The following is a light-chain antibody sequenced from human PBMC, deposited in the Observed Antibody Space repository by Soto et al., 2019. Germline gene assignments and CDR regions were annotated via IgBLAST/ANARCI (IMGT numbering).Light chain of an antibody. V-gene: IGKV3-15*01. J-gene: IGKJ2*01. CDR1: QSISSD. Sequence: EIVMTQSPATLSVSPGERATLSCRASQSISSDLAWYQQKPGQAPRLVIYGASTRATDIPARISGSGSGTDFTLTISSLQSEDFAVYYCQQYNQWPPQYTFGQGTKLEIK. CDR3: QQYNQWPPQYT. CDR2: GAS.